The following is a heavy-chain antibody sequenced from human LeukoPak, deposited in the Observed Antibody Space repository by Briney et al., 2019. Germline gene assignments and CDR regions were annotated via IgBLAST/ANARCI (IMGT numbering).Heavy chain of an antibody. Sequence: ASVKVSCKASGYTFTSYGISWVRQAPGQGLEWMGWMSAYNGNTNYAQKLQGRVTMTTDTSTSTAYMELRSLRSDDTAVYYCARGRRITMVRETIDAFDIWGQGTMVTVSS. CDR3: ARGRRITMVRETIDAFDI. CDR1: GYTFTSYG. V-gene: IGHV1-18*01. CDR2: MSAYNGNT. J-gene: IGHJ3*02. D-gene: IGHD3-10*01.